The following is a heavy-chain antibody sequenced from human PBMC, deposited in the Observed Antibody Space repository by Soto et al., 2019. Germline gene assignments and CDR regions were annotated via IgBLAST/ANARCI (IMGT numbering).Heavy chain of an antibody. V-gene: IGHV4-59*01. D-gene: IGHD2-2*03. CDR3: AREGNLGRWIQPLDS. CDR1: GGSIRSYY. J-gene: IGHJ4*02. Sequence: SETLSLTCAVSGGSIRSYYWSWIRQLPGKGLEWIGYIYYSGTTNYNPSLKSRVTMSVDTSKNQFSLKLSSVTTADTAVYFCAREGNLGRWIQPLDSWGQGTLVTVSS. CDR2: IYYSGTT.